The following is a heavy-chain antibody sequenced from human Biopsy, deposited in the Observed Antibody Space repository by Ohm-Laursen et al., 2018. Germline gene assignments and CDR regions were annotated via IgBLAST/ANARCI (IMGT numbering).Heavy chain of an antibody. V-gene: IGHV4-4*09. CDR1: GVSITSYY. CDR2: IHHSGST. J-gene: IGHJ6*02. Sequence: GTLSLTCTVSGVSITSYYWSWIRQPPGKGLECIGNIHHSGSTNYNPSLKSRLTISVDTSKNQFSLKLSSVTAADTAVYYCARMDCSGGSCHYYSYGMDVWGQGTTVTVSS. D-gene: IGHD2-15*01. CDR3: ARMDCSGGSCHYYSYGMDV.